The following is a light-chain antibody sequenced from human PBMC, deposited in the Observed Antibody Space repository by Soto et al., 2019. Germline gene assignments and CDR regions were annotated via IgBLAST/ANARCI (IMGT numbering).Light chain of an antibody. J-gene: IGKJ1*01. Sequence: EIVLTQSPGTLSLSPGERATLSCRASQSVSVHLACYQQKPGQAPRLLIYDTSNRATGIPARFSGSGSGTDFTLPISSLESEDFGVCHYVQRTTWPWTCGRGSEVEIK. V-gene: IGKV3-11*01. CDR2: DTS. CDR1: QSVSVH. CDR3: VQRTTWPWT.